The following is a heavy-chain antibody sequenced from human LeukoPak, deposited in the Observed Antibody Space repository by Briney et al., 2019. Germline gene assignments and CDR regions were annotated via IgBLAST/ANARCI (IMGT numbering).Heavy chain of an antibody. V-gene: IGHV3-64D*06. J-gene: IGHJ4*02. CDR2: ITSNGDTT. CDR3: LKDRLGTGDY. CDR1: GFTFSSYA. D-gene: IGHD7-27*01. Sequence: GGSLRLSCSASGFTFSSYAMHWVRQAPGKGLEYVSSITSNGDTTYYTDSVKGRFTISRDNSKNTLYLQMSSLRAEDTAGYYCLKDRLGTGDYWGQGTLVSVSS.